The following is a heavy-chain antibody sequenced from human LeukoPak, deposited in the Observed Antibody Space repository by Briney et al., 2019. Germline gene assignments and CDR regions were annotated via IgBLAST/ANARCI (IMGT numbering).Heavy chain of an antibody. V-gene: IGHV1-18*01. CDR2: ISGYNGHT. CDR1: GYTFTRYG. J-gene: IGHJ4*02. D-gene: IGHD1-26*01. CDR3: ASRLGALDY. Sequence: ASVKVSCKASGYTFTRYGISWVRQAPGQGLEWMGWISGYNGHTNYAQKFQGRVTMTRDMSTSTVYMELSSLRSEDTAVYYCASRLGALDYWGQGTLVTVSS.